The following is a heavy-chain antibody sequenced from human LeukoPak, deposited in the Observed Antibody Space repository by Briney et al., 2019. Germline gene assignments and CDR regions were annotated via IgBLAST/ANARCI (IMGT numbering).Heavy chain of an antibody. J-gene: IGHJ6*03. CDR3: VSGRVTILDYYMDV. Sequence: PGRSLRLSCAASGFPFSSYAMHWVRQAPGKGLEWVAVISSDGITKYYADSVKGRFTISRDNSKNTLYLQMNSLRTEDTAVYYCVSGRVTILDYYMDVWGKGTTVTVSS. D-gene: IGHD3-3*01. CDR1: GFPFSSYA. V-gene: IGHV3-30*01. CDR2: ISSDGITK.